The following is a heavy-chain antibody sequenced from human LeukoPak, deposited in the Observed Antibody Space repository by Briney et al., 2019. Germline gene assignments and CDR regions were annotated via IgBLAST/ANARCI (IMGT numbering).Heavy chain of an antibody. CDR3: ARVSPTVTTSGYYYYYMDV. J-gene: IGHJ6*03. Sequence: GASVKVSCKVSGYTLTELSMHWVRQAPGKGLEWVSAISGSGGSTYYADSVKGRFTISRDNSKNTLYLQMNSLRAEDTAVYYCARVSPTVTTSGYYYYYMDVWGKGTTVTVSS. D-gene: IGHD4-11*01. CDR2: ISGSGGST. CDR1: GYTLTELS. V-gene: IGHV3-23*01.